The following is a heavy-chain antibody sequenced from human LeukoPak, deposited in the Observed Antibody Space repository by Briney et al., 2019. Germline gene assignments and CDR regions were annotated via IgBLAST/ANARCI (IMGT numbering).Heavy chain of an antibody. CDR2: IHPNGGGA. J-gene: IGHJ4*02. D-gene: IGHD2-15*01. Sequence: GASVKVSCKASGYTFTAYYVHWVRQAPGQGPEWMGWIHPNGGGADYAPNFQGRVTMTRDTSLTTAFMELSSLRSDDTGMYYCARGDIYWDYWGQGTQVTVSS. V-gene: IGHV1-2*02. CDR3: ARGDIYWDY. CDR1: GYTFTAYY.